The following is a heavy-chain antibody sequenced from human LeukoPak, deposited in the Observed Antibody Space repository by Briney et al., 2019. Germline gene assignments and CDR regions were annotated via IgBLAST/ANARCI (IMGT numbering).Heavy chain of an antibody. CDR1: GGSFSGYY. D-gene: IGHD1-26*01. CDR2: FNNNGSA. V-gene: IGHV4-34*01. CDR3: ARLVGAIKHDYFYYYLDV. J-gene: IGHJ6*03. Sequence: SETLSLTCAVYGGSFSGYYWTGFRQAPGKGRRGIGEFNNNGSATYISSLKSRLTLSVDTSKDQFSLKLISVTAADTAVYFCARLVGAIKHDYFYYYLDVWGKGTTVTVPS.